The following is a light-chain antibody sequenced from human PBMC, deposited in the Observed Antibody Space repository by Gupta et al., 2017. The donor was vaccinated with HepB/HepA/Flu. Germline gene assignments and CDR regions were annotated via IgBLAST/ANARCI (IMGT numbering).Light chain of an antibody. CDR1: SAHSSYA. CDR3: QTGTTGIRV. Sequence: QLVLTQSPSASASLGASVTLTCTLTSAHSSYATAWRQQQPGKGPRYMMNLNSDGSQTTGDAIPVPFSDSGSAADRYLTIPGAQAEAEDDYYSQTGTTGIRVFGGGTKLTV. CDR2: LNSDGSQ. V-gene: IGLV4-69*01. J-gene: IGLJ3*02.